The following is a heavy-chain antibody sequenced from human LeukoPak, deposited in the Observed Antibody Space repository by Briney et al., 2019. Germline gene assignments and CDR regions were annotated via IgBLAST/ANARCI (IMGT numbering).Heavy chain of an antibody. J-gene: IGHJ4*02. CDR3: ASGTYDFWSGYYFDY. D-gene: IGHD3-3*01. V-gene: IGHV1-69*05. Sequence: SVEVSCKASGGTFSSYAISWVRQAPGQGLEWMGGIIPIFGTANYAQKFQGRVTITTDESTSTAYMELSSLRSEDTAVYYCASGTYDFWSGYYFDYWGQGTLVTVSS. CDR1: GGTFSSYA. CDR2: IIPIFGTA.